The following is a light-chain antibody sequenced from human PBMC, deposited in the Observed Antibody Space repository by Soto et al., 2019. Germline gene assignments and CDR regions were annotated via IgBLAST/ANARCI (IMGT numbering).Light chain of an antibody. J-gene: IGLJ2*01. CDR3: CSYVGSDTYVI. Sequence: QSALTQPASVSGSPGQSITISCTGTSSDIGGSILVSWYQQEPGKAPKLMIYEGSKRPSGVSNRFSGSKSGNTASLTISGLQAEDEGQYYCCSYVGSDTYVIFGGGTKVTV. CDR1: SSDIGGSIL. CDR2: EGS. V-gene: IGLV2-23*01.